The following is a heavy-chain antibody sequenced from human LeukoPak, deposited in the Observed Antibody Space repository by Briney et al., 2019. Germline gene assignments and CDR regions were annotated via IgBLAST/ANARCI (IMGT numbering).Heavy chain of an antibody. Sequence: SETLSLTCTVSGGSISSGSYYWSWIRQPAGKGLEWIGCIYTSGSTNYNPSLKSRVTISVDTSKNQFSLKLSSVTAADTAVYYCARDLTIHDYYYYMDVWGKGTTVTISS. J-gene: IGHJ6*03. CDR1: GGSISSGSYY. V-gene: IGHV4-61*02. D-gene: IGHD3-9*01. CDR2: IYTSGST. CDR3: ARDLTIHDYYYYMDV.